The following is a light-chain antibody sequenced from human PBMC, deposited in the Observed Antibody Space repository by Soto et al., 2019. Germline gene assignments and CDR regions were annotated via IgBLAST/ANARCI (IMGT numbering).Light chain of an antibody. CDR2: LGS. CDR1: QSLLAGNGYNY. CDR3: MQALQTPLT. V-gene: IGKV2-28*01. Sequence: DIVMTQSPLSLSVTPGQPASISCRSSQSLLAGNGYNYLDWYLQKPGQSPQLLVYLGSNRASGVPDRFSGSVSGTDFTLKISRVEAEDVGVYYCMQALQTPLTFGRGTKVEIK. J-gene: IGKJ4*01.